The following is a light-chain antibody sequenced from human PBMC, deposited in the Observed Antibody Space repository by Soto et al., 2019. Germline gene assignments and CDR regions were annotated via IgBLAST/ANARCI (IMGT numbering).Light chain of an antibody. J-gene: IGKJ4*01. CDR2: GAS. CDR1: QSVSSN. CDR3: QQYNNWPLT. V-gene: IGKV3-15*01. Sequence: EIVMTQSPATLSVSPGERATLSCRASQSVSSNLAWYQQKPGQAPRLLIYGASTRDTGIPARFSGSGSGTEFTLNISSLQSEEFAVYYCQQYNNWPLTFGGGTKVEIK.